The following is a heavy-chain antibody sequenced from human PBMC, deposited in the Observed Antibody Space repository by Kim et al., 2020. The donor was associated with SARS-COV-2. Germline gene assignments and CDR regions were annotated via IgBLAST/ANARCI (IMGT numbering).Heavy chain of an antibody. J-gene: IGHJ5*02. D-gene: IGHD2-15*01. CDR3: AREGSRTGSLDP. V-gene: IGHV4-59*01. CDR2: IYYSGST. CDR1: GGSISSYY. Sequence: SETLSLTCTVSGGSISSYYWSWIRQPPGKGLEWIGYIYYSGSTNYNPSLKSRVTISVDTSKNQFSLKLSSVTAADTAVYYCAREGSRTGSLDPWGQGTLVTVSS.